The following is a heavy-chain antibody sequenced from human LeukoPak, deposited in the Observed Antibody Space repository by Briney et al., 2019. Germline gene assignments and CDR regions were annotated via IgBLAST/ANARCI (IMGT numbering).Heavy chain of an antibody. CDR2: IYYSGST. CDR1: GGSISSSSYY. Sequence: SETLSLTCTVSGGSISSSSYYWGWIRQPPGKGLEWIGSIYYSGSTYYNPSLKSRVTISVDTSKNQFSLKLSSVTAADTAVYYCARRGGLRLEMATIKHAFDIWGQGTMVTVSS. D-gene: IGHD5-24*01. J-gene: IGHJ3*02. V-gene: IGHV4-39*01. CDR3: ARRGGLRLEMATIKHAFDI.